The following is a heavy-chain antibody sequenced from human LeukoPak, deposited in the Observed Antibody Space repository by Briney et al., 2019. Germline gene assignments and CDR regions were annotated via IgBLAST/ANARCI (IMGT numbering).Heavy chain of an antibody. CDR3: ASQPVYCSSTSCYPA. J-gene: IGHJ4*02. CDR1: GYSFTSYW. CDR2: IDPSDSYT. Sequence: GESLRISCKGSGYSFTSYWISWVRQMPGKGLEWMGRIDPSDSYTNYSPSFQGHVTISADKSISTAYLQWSSLKASDTAMYYCASQPVYCSSTSCYPAWGQGTLATVSS. D-gene: IGHD2-2*01. V-gene: IGHV5-10-1*01.